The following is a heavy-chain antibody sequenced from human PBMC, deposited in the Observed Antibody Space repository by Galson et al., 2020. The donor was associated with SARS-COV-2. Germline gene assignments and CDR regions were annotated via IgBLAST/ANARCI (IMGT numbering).Heavy chain of an antibody. Sequence: ASVKVSCKVSGYTLTELSMHWVRQAPGKGLEWMGGFDPEDGETIYAQKFQGRVTMTEDTSTDTAYMELSSLRSEDTAVYYCATDLSYGDYALKYGMDVWGQGTTVTVSS. D-gene: IGHD4-17*01. J-gene: IGHJ6*02. CDR1: GYTLTELS. CDR2: FDPEDGET. V-gene: IGHV1-24*01. CDR3: ATDLSYGDYALKYGMDV.